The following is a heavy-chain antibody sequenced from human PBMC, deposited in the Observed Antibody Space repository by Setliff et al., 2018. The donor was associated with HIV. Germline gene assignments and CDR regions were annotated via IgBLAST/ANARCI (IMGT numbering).Heavy chain of an antibody. Sequence: ASVKVSCKASGYTFTAYAMHWVRQAPGQRLEWMGWINAGNGNTKYSQKFQGRVTITRDTSASTVSMALSSLRSGDTAVYYCAGDVTSGDYPHWFAPWGQGTLVAVGS. CDR3: AGDVTSGDYPHWFAP. D-gene: IGHD4-17*01. CDR2: INAGNGNT. J-gene: IGHJ5*02. V-gene: IGHV1-3*01. CDR1: GYTFTAYA.